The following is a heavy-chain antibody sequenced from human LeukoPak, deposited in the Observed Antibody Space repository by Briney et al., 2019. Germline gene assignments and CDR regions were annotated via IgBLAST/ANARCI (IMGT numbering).Heavy chain of an antibody. J-gene: IGHJ4*02. V-gene: IGHV3-23*01. CDR1: GFTFSSYS. D-gene: IGHD6-6*01. CDR2: ISGSGGST. CDR3: AKDGIAARPYYFDY. Sequence: GGSLRLSCAASGFTFSSYSMSWVRQAPGKGLEWVSAISGSGGSTYYADSVKGRFTISRDNSKNTLYLQMNSLRAEDTVVYYCAKDGIAARPYYFDYWGQGTLVTVSS.